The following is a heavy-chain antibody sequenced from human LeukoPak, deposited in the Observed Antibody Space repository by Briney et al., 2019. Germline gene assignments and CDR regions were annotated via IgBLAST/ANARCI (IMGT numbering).Heavy chain of an antibody. V-gene: IGHV3-23*01. D-gene: IGHD2-15*01. CDR3: AERADGSSGVSCYYYYMDV. CDR1: GFTFSNYA. J-gene: IGHJ6*03. CDR2: ISGVGDST. Sequence: GGSLRLSCAASGFTFSNYAMNWVRQAPGKGLEWVSTISGVGDSTYYAESVKGRFTMSRDNSKNTVYLQMNSLRVEDTAIYYCAERADGSSGVSCYYYYMDVWGKGTTVTVSS.